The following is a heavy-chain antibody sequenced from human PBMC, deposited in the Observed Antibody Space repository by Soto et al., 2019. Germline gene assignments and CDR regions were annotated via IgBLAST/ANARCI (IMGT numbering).Heavy chain of an antibody. V-gene: IGHV1-18*01. CDR1: DYTFNSYG. Sequence: QVQLVQSGDELKKPGASVKVSCKASDYTFNSYGISWVRKAPGQGLEWMGWLSGDNGDIKYAQKFEGRVTMTTDISRCTVYMELRSLSSADTAVYFCAGSRGFGFDFWGQGTLVTVSS. J-gene: IGHJ4*02. CDR2: LSGDNGDI. D-gene: IGHD2-15*01. CDR3: AGSRGFGFDF.